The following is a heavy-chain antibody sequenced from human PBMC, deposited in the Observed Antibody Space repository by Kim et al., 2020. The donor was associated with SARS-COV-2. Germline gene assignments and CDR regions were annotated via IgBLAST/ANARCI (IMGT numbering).Heavy chain of an antibody. D-gene: IGHD1-1*01. CDR1: GFTFRTSA. J-gene: IGHJ3*02. Sequence: GGSLRLSCAASGFTFRTSAMSWVRQAPGKGLEWVAGIRGSGTTYYADSVKDRLTISRENSKNTLKLQMNSLRAEETDIYYCAKDLRGNFPDAFDMWGQGTMVTVSS. CDR3: AKDLRGNFPDAFDM. CDR2: IRGSGTT. V-gene: IGHV3-23*01.